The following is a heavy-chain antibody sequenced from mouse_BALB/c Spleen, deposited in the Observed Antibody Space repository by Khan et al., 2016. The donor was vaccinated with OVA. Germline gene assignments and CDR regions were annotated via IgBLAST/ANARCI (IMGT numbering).Heavy chain of an antibody. J-gene: IGHJ4*01. CDR3: SERGGYAMDY. CDR2: IDPENGDT. CDR1: DFNIKDYY. V-gene: IGHV14-4*02. Sequence: VQLQQSGAELVRSGASVKLSCTASDFNIKDYYVHWVKQRPEQGLEWIGWIDPENGDTEYAPKFQGKATMTADTSSNTAYPQLSSLTSEDTAVYYCSERGGYAMDYWGQGTSVTVSS.